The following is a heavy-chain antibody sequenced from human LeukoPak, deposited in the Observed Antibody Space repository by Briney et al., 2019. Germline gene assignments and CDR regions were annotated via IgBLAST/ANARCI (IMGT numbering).Heavy chain of an antibody. J-gene: IGHJ6*03. CDR2: IIPILGIA. CDR1: GGTFSSYT. CDR3: ARLNSSSSYLNSYYYYMDA. D-gene: IGHD6-6*01. Sequence: SVKVSCKASGGTFSSYTISWVRQAPGQGLEWMGRIIPILGIANYAQKFQGRVTITADKSTSTAYMELSSLRSEDTAVYYCARLNSSSSYLNSYYYYMDAWGKGTTVTVSS. V-gene: IGHV1-69*02.